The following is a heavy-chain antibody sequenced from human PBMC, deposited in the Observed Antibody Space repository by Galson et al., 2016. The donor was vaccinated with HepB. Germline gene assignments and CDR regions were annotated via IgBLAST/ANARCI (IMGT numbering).Heavy chain of an antibody. V-gene: IGHV3-30-3*01. J-gene: IGHJ5*01. CDR2: ISYDGSNK. CDR1: GFRFSDYA. Sequence: SLRLSCAASGFRFSDYALYWVRQAPGEGLEWVALISYDGSNKQPADSVRGRFTISRDNSRNTVYLQMNSLRTEDTAVYYYAKGGPILGWADWFDFWGQGPLVTVSS. D-gene: IGHD3-3*01. CDR3: AKGGPILGWADWFDF.